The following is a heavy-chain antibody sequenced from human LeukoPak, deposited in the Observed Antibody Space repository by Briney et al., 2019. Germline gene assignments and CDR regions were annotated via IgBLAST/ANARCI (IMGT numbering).Heavy chain of an antibody. Sequence: PGGSLRLSCAASGFTFSSYAMSWVRLAPGKGLEWVSTISGSGDTAYYADSVRGRFTISRDNSKNTLFLQMSSLRPENTAVYYCARTPQKYCSSTTCYPDYWGQGTLVTVSS. CDR3: ARTPQKYCSSTTCYPDY. V-gene: IGHV3-23*01. CDR2: ISGSGDTA. D-gene: IGHD2-2*01. J-gene: IGHJ4*02. CDR1: GFTFSSYA.